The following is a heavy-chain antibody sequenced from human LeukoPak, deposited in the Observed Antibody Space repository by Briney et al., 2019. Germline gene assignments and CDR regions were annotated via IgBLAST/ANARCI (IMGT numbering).Heavy chain of an antibody. V-gene: IGHV3-48*03. Sequence: GGSLRLSCAASGFTFSSYEMNWVRQAPGKGLEWVSYISSSSSTIYYADSVKGRFTISRDNAKNSLYLQMNSLRAEDTAVYYCARDDCSSTSCYVYYYYYGMDVWGKGTTVTVSS. D-gene: IGHD2-2*01. J-gene: IGHJ6*04. CDR1: GFTFSSYE. CDR3: ARDDCSSTSCYVYYYYYGMDV. CDR2: ISSSSSTI.